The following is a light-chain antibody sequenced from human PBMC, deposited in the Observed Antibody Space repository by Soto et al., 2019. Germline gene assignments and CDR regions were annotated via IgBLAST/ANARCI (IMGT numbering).Light chain of an antibody. J-gene: IGLJ2*01. CDR3: SAYTPDAIHVV. Sequence: QSALTQPASVSGSPGQSVTISCTGSSSDVGGFGYVSWYQQHPGKAPKLVIYDVNDRPSGVSDRFSGSKSGNTASLTIAGLQAEDEADYFCSAYTPDAIHVVFGGGTKLTVL. V-gene: IGLV2-14*01. CDR1: SSDVGGFGY. CDR2: DVN.